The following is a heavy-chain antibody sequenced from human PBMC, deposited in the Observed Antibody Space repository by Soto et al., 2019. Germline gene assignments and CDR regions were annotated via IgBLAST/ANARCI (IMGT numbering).Heavy chain of an antibody. Sequence: QVQLVQSGAEVKKPGASVKVSCKASGYTFTSYDINWVRQATGQGLEWMGWMNPNSGNTGYALKFQGRVTMTRNTSISTAYMELSSLRSEDTTGYYCARVVSSRFTTGMTYWFDPWGQGTLVTASS. CDR2: MNPNSGNT. V-gene: IGHV1-8*01. CDR1: GYTFTSYD. D-gene: IGHD1-1*01. J-gene: IGHJ5*02. CDR3: ARVVSSRFTTGMTYWFDP.